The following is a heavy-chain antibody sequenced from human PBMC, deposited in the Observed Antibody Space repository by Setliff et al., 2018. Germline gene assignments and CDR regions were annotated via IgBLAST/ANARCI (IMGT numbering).Heavy chain of an antibody. Sequence: SETLSLTCTVSGGSISSGDYYWSWIRQPPGKGLEWIGYIYSSGSTYYNPSLKSRVSISVDTSKNQFSLKLSSVTAADTAVYYCARSFSRREKFLLDYWGQGAL. CDR3: ARSFSRREKFLLDY. CDR1: GGSISSGDYY. CDR2: IYSSGST. J-gene: IGHJ4*02. V-gene: IGHV4-30-4*08.